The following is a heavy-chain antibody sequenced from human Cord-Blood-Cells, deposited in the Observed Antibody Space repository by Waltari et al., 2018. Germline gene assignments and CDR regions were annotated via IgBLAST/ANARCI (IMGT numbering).Heavy chain of an antibody. Sequence: QVQLQESGPGLVKPSGTLSLTCAVSGGSISSSYWWRWVRQPPGKGLEWIGEIYHSGSTNYNPSLKSRVTISVDKSKNQFSLKLSSVTAADTAVYYCARVDWGGSGSCYAFDIWGQGTMVTVSS. J-gene: IGHJ3*02. CDR3: ARVDWGGSGSCYAFDI. V-gene: IGHV4-4*02. D-gene: IGHD3-10*01. CDR1: GGSISSSYW. CDR2: IYHSGST.